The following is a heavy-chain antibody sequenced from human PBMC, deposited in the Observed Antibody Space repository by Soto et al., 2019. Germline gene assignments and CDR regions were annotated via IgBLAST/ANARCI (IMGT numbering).Heavy chain of an antibody. D-gene: IGHD2-2*01. CDR3: ARVPDR. CDR2: IYHSGST. J-gene: IGHJ5*02. CDR1: GGSISSGGYS. Sequence: SETLSLTCAVSGGSISSGGYSWSWIRQPPGKGLEWIGYIYHSGSTYYNPSLKSRVTISVDRSKNQFSLKLTSVTAADTAVYYCARVPDRWGQGALVTVSS. V-gene: IGHV4-30-2*01.